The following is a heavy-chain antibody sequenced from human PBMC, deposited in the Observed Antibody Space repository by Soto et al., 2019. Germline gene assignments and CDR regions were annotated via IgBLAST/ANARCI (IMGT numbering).Heavy chain of an antibody. D-gene: IGHD2-2*01. V-gene: IGHV4-34*01. J-gene: IGHJ4*02. CDR1: GGSFSGYY. CDR2: ISHCGST. CDR3: ARERCSSPTCRPNFEN. Sequence: QVQLQQWGAGLLKPSETLSLTCSVYGGSFSGYYWSWIRQPPGKGLEWIGEISHCGSTNYNASLKSRVTMSVDASKKQFSLKLSSVTAADTAVYYCARERCSSPTCRPNFENWGQGTLVTVSS.